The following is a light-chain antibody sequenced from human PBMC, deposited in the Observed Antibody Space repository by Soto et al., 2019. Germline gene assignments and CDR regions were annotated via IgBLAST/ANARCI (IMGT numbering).Light chain of an antibody. J-gene: IGLJ1*01. CDR3: SSYTSSSTYV. Sequence: QSVLTQPASLSGAPGPSITISCTGTSSDVGGYNYVSWYQQHPGKAPKLMIYDVSNRPSGVSNRFSGSKSGNTASLTISGLQAEDEADYYCSSYTSSSTYVFGTGTKVTVL. CDR2: DVS. V-gene: IGLV2-14*01. CDR1: SSDVGGYNY.